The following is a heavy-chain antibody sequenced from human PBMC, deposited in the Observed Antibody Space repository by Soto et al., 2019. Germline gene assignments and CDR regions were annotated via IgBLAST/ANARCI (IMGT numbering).Heavy chain of an antibody. CDR1: GYTFTGYY. Sequence: QVQLVQSGAEVKKPGASVKVSCKASGYTFTGYYMHWVRQAPGQGLEWMGWINPNSGGTNYAQKFQGWVTMTRDTSISTAYMELSRLRSDDRSVYYCARAVGGGIAATSWFDPWGHGTLVTVSS. V-gene: IGHV1-2*04. D-gene: IGHD6-13*01. CDR2: INPNSGGT. CDR3: ARAVGGGIAATSWFDP. J-gene: IGHJ5*02.